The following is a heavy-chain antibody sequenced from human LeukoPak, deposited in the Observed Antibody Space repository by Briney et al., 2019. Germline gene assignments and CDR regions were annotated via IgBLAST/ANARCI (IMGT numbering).Heavy chain of an antibody. CDR2: IIPIFGTA. D-gene: IGHD3-3*01. Sequence: GASVKVSCKASGGTLSSYAISWVRQAPGQGLEWMGGIIPIFGTANYAQKFQGRVTITTDESTSTAYMELSSLRSEDTAVYYCASSRMNYDFWTGGYYYMDVWGKGTTVTVSS. V-gene: IGHV1-69*05. CDR3: ASSRMNYDFWTGGYYYMDV. CDR1: GGTLSSYA. J-gene: IGHJ6*03.